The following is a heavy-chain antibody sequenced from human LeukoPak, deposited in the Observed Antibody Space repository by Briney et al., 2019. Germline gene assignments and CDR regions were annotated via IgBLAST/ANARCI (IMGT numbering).Heavy chain of an antibody. J-gene: IGHJ4*02. CDR3: ARALIGYCSSTSCYTANDY. Sequence: GGSLRLSCAASGFTFSSYWMSWVRQAPGKGLEWVANIKQDGSEKYYVDSVKGRSTISRDNAKNSLYLQMNSLRAEDTAVYYCARALIGYCSSTSCYTANDYWGQGTLVTVSS. V-gene: IGHV3-7*01. D-gene: IGHD2-2*02. CDR1: GFTFSSYW. CDR2: IKQDGSEK.